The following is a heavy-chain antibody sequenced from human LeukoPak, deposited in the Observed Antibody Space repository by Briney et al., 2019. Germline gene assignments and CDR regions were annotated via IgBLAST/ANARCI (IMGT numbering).Heavy chain of an antibody. CDR3: AREWSRFTPPDY. J-gene: IGHJ4*02. CDR1: GFTFSSYS. V-gene: IGHV3-21*01. Sequence: PGGSLRLSCAASGFTFSSYSMNWVRQAPGKGLEWVSSISSSSSYIYYADSVKGRFTIPRDNAKNSLYLQMNSLRAEDTAVYYCAREWSRFTPPDYWGQGTLVTVSS. CDR2: ISSSSSYI. D-gene: IGHD2-8*01.